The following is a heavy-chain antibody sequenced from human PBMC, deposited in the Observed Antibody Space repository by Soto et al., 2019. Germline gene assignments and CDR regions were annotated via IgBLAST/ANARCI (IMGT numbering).Heavy chain of an antibody. CDR3: ARDRRIAARRGYFFDY. D-gene: IGHD6-6*01. V-gene: IGHV1-2*02. CDR2: INPNSGGT. Sequence: QVQLVQSGAEVKKPGASVKVSCKSSGYTFTGYYMHWVRQAPGQGLEWMGWINPNSGGTNYAQKFQGRVTMTRDTSISTADMELSRLRSDDTAVYYCARDRRIAARRGYFFDYWGQGTLVTVSS. J-gene: IGHJ4*02. CDR1: GYTFTGYY.